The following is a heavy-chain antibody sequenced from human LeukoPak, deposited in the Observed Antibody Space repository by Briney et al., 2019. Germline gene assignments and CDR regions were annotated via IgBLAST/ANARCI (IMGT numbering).Heavy chain of an antibody. V-gene: IGHV4-39*01. CDR3: ARHWGIRRNFDY. CDR2: IYYSGST. D-gene: IGHD3-16*01. J-gene: IGHJ4*02. Sequence: SETLSLTCTVSGGSISSSSYYWGWIRQPPGKGLEWIGSIYYSGSTNYNPSLKSRVTISVDTSKNQFSLKLSSVTAADTAVYYCARHWGIRRNFDYWGQGTLVTVSS. CDR1: GGSISSSSYY.